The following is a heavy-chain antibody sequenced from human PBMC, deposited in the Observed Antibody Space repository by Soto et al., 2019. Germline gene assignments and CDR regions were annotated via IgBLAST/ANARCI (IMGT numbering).Heavy chain of an antibody. Sequence: GGSLRLSCSASGFTFSEYSMHWVRQAPGKGLQYVSTISSDGDITYYADSVKGRFTISRDNSKNTLYLQMNSLRPEDTAVYYCVKVSTFYDILTGYYSTNFFDPWGQGTPVTVSS. J-gene: IGHJ5*02. CDR2: ISSDGDIT. D-gene: IGHD3-9*01. CDR3: VKVSTFYDILTGYYSTNFFDP. CDR1: GFTFSEYS. V-gene: IGHV3-64D*06.